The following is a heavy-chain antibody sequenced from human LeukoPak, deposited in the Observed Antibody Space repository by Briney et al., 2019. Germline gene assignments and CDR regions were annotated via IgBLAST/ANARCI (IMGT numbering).Heavy chain of an antibody. CDR2: ISSGGGST. V-gene: IGHV3-23*01. CDR1: GFTFSNYA. J-gene: IGHJ4*02. CDR3: TTDRSGTFDY. D-gene: IGHD3-3*01. Sequence: PGGSLRLSCAASGFTFSNYAMSWVRQAPGKGLEWVSAISSGGGSTYYADSVKGRFTISRDNSKNTLYLQMNSLKTEDTAVYYCTTDRSGTFDYWGQGTLVTVSS.